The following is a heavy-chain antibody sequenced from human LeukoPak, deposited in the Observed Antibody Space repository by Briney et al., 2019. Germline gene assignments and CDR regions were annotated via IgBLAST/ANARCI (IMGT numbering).Heavy chain of an antibody. J-gene: IGHJ5*02. D-gene: IGHD2-2*01. CDR1: GCTFTSYA. Sequence: ASVKLSCKASGCTFTSYAMHWVRRAAGQRLEWMGWMNAGNGNTKYSQKFQGRVTITRDTSASTAYMELSSLRSEDTAVYYCARGSDIVVVPAGWNWLDPWGQGTLVTVSS. V-gene: IGHV1-3*01. CDR2: MNAGNGNT. CDR3: ARGSDIVVVPAGWNWLDP.